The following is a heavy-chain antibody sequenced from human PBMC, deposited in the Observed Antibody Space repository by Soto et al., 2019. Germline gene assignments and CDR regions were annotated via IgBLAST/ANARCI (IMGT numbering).Heavy chain of an antibody. V-gene: IGHV1-69*13. CDR2: IIPIFGTA. CDR3: AIMLELGGYFDY. J-gene: IGHJ4*02. D-gene: IGHD1-7*01. Sequence: SVKVSCKAPGGTFSSYAISWVRQAPGQGLEWMGGIIPIFGTANYAQKFQGRVTITADESTSTAYMELSSLRSEDTAVYYCAIMLELGGYFDYWGQGTLVTVSS. CDR1: GGTFSSYA.